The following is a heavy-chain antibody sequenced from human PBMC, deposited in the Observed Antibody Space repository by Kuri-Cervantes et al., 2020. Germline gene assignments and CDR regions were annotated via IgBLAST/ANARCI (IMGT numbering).Heavy chain of an antibody. J-gene: IGHJ4*02. Sequence: GGSLRLSCAASGFTLSYYAMHWVRQAPGKGLEWVANIKQDGNEKYYVDSVKGRFTISRDNAKNSLYLQMNSLRAEDTAVYYCARGTLSSDYWGQGTLVTVSS. CDR2: IKQDGNEK. V-gene: IGHV3-7*01. CDR3: ARGTLSSDY. D-gene: IGHD2-8*01. CDR1: GFTLSYYA.